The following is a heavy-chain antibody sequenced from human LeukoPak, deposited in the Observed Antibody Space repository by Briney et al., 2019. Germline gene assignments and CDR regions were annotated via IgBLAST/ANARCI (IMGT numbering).Heavy chain of an antibody. Sequence: SETLSLTCTVSGGSISSGSYYWSWIRQPAGKGLEWIGRIYTSGSTNYNPSLKSRVTISVDTSKNQFSLKLSSVTAADTAVYYCARGPYYYDSSGYYLQKTRGYYFDYWGQGTLVTVSS. J-gene: IGHJ4*02. V-gene: IGHV4-61*02. CDR3: ARGPYYYDSSGYYLQKTRGYYFDY. CDR1: GGSISSGSYY. D-gene: IGHD3-22*01. CDR2: IYTSGST.